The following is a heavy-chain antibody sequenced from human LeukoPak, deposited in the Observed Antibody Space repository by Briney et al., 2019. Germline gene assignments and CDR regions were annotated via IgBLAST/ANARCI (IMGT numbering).Heavy chain of an antibody. Sequence: ASVKVSCKASGYTFTGYYMHWVRQAPGQGLEWMGWINPNSGGTNYAQKFQGRVTMTTDTSSSTAYMELRSLSSDDTAVYYCARGFGSVPNWFDPWGQGTLVTVSS. CDR3: ARGFGSVPNWFDP. D-gene: IGHD3-16*01. J-gene: IGHJ5*02. CDR2: INPNSGGT. CDR1: GYTFTGYY. V-gene: IGHV1-2*02.